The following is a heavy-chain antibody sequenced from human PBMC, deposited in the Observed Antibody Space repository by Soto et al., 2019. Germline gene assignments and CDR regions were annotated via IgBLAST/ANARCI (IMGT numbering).Heavy chain of an antibody. CDR3: ARGYCSGGSCDTGWFDP. CDR2: ISGYNGNT. Sequence: QVQLVQSGAEVKKPGASVRVSCKASGYTFTSYGISWVRQAPGQGLEWMGWISGYNGNTNYAQKLQGRVTMTKDTSTSTANMELRRLRSDDTAVYYCARGYCSGGSCDTGWFDPWGQGTLVTVSS. J-gene: IGHJ5*02. D-gene: IGHD2-15*01. CDR1: GYTFTSYG. V-gene: IGHV1-18*01.